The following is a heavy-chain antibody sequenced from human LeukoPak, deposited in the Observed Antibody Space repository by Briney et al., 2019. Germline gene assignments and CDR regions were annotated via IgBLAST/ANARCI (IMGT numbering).Heavy chain of an antibody. D-gene: IGHD3-10*02. J-gene: IGHJ4*02. CDR1: GGSISSGRYY. CDR3: ARHTMLDY. Sequence: SQTLSLTCNVSGGSISSGRYYWSWIRLPAGKGLEWIGRIFTSGSTNYNPSLKSRVTISLDTSKNQFSLKLSSVTAADTAVYYCARHTMLDYWGQGTLVTVSS. CDR2: IFTSGST. V-gene: IGHV4-61*02.